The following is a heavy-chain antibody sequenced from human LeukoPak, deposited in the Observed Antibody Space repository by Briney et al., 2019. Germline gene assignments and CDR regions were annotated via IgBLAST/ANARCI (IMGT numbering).Heavy chain of an antibody. CDR2: IYYSGST. V-gene: IGHV4-59*01. D-gene: IGHD2-15*01. CDR1: GGSISSYY. CDR3: ARGDSLFDY. Sequence: PSETLSLTCTVSGGSISSYYWSWIRQPPGKGLGWIGYIYYSGSTNYNPSPKSRVTISVDTSKNQFSLKLSSVTAADTAVYYCARGDSLFDYWGQGTLVTVSS. J-gene: IGHJ4*02.